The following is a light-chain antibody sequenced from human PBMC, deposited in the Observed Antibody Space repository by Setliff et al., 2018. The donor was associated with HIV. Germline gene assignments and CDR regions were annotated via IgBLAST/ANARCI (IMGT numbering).Light chain of an antibody. V-gene: IGLV2-11*01. CDR3: CSYADSYTSLYV. CDR1: SSEVGGFNS. CDR2: DVS. J-gene: IGLJ1*01. Sequence: QSALTQPRSVSGSPGQSVTISCTGTSSEVGGFNSVSWYQHHPGKAPKVMIFDVSKRPTGVPDRFSGSKYGNTASLTISGLQAEDEADYYCCSYADSYTSLYVFGTGTKVTVL.